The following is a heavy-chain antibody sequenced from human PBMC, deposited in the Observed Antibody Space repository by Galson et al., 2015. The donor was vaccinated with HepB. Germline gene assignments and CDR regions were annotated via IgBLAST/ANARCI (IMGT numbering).Heavy chain of an antibody. J-gene: IGHJ4*02. D-gene: IGHD2-21*01. CDR1: GFTFSSYA. CDR2: ISSNGGST. CDR3: ARGAYCGGDCYNEFDY. Sequence: SLRLSCAASGFTFSSYAMHWVRQAPGKGLEYVSAISSNGGSTYYANSVKGRFTISRDNSKNTLYLQMGSLRAEDMAVYYCARGAYCGGDCYNEFDYWGQGTLVTVSS. V-gene: IGHV3-64*01.